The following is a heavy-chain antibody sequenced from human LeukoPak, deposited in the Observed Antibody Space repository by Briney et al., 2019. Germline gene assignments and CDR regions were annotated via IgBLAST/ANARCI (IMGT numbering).Heavy chain of an antibody. V-gene: IGHV4-59*01. CDR2: IYYSGST. J-gene: IGHJ6*02. CDR3: ARGMYYYGMDV. CDR1: GGSISSYY. Sequence: SETLSLTCTVSGGSISSYYWSWIRQPPAKGLEWIGYIYYSGSTNYNPSLKSRVTISVDTSKNQFSLKLSSVTAADTAVYYCARGMYYYGMDVWGQGTTVTVSS.